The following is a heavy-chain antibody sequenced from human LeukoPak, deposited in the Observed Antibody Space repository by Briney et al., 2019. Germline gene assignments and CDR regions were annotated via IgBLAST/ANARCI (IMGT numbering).Heavy chain of an antibody. CDR1: GFTFSSYW. J-gene: IGHJ4*02. D-gene: IGHD3-3*01. V-gene: IGHV3-7*01. CDR2: IKQDGSEK. Sequence: GGSLRLSCAASGFTFSSYWMSWVRQAPGKGLEWVANIKQDGSEKYYVDSVKGRFTISRDNAKNSLYLQMNSLRAEDTAVHYCARKSTYYDFWSGYSHFDYWGQGTLVTVSS. CDR3: ARKSTYYDFWSGYSHFDY.